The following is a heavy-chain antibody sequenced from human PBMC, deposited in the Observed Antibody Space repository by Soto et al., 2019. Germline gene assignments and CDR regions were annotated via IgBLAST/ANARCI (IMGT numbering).Heavy chain of an antibody. D-gene: IGHD3-3*02. CDR2: LNHSGST. J-gene: IGHJ6*01. V-gene: IGHV4-34*01. CDR3: ARVWFHYWSQFFDGVDV. CDR1: AGSLRGQY. Sequence: ETLSFTCAVYAGSLRGQYWTWLRLPPGKGLERIGELNHSGSTDYNPALTRPVTMSVDTPKNQFSLRVTSVTAADTAVYYWARVWFHYWSQFFDGVDVWVEGTMV.